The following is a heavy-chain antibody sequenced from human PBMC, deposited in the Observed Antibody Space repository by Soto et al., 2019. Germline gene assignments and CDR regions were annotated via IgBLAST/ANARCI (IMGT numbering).Heavy chain of an antibody. Sequence: QVQLVQSGAELKKPGASVKVSCKASGYTFTSYGLSWVRQAPGQGLEWMGWISAYNGNTNYAQKLQDRLTMTTDTXXSXAXXELRSLRSDDTAVYYCARDAYCSGGNCYRIGDFDYGGQGTLVTVSS. CDR2: ISAYNGNT. J-gene: IGHJ4*02. CDR1: GYTFTSYG. V-gene: IGHV1-18*01. D-gene: IGHD2-15*01. CDR3: ARDAYCSGGNCYRIGDFDY.